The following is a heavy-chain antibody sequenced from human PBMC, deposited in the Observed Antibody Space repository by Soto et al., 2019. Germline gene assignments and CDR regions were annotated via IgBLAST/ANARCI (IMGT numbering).Heavy chain of an antibody. V-gene: IGHV3-23*01. CDR2: IGGSGGST. CDR1: GFTFARYA. D-gene: IGHD1-26*01. CDR3: ARHWGYGVLGAY. J-gene: IGHJ4*02. Sequence: EVQLLESGGGLVQPGGSLRLSCAASGFTFARYAMSWFRQAPGKGLEWVSAIGGSGGSTYYADSVKGRFTFSRDTSMNTLYLQMTGLRGGDTAVYYCARHWGYGVLGAYWGPGTVVTVSP.